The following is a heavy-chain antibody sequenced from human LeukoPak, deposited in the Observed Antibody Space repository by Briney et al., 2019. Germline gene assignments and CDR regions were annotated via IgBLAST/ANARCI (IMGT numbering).Heavy chain of an antibody. Sequence: GGSLRLSCAASGFTFSSYGMHWVRQAPGKGLEWVAVISNDGNNKYYGDSGTGRFSISRDNSKNTLYLQMNRLRGEDTAVYYCAKVRRYSYGLVYYYNDMDVWGQGTAVTVSS. D-gene: IGHD5-18*01. J-gene: IGHJ6*02. CDR1: GFTFSSYG. V-gene: IGHV3-30*18. CDR2: ISNDGNNK. CDR3: AKVRRYSYGLVYYYNDMDV.